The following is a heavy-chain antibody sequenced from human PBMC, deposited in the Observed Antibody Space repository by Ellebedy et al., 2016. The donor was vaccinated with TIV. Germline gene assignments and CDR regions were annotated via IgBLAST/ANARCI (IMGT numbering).Heavy chain of an antibody. Sequence: GGSLRLSXAASGFTFSSYGMHWVRQAPGKGLEWVAVIWYDGSNKYYADSVKGRFTISRDNSKNTLYLQMNSLRAEDTAVYYCARDGALVGAEGAFDIWGQGTMVTVSS. V-gene: IGHV3-33*01. J-gene: IGHJ3*02. D-gene: IGHD1-26*01. CDR3: ARDGALVGAEGAFDI. CDR2: IWYDGSNK. CDR1: GFTFSSYG.